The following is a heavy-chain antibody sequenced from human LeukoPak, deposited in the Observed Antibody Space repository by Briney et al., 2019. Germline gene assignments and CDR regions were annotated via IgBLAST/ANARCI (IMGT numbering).Heavy chain of an antibody. Sequence: SETLSLTCTVSGDSISSSSYYWGWIRPPPGKGRVWIGSIYYSVTTYYNPSLKSRVTISVDTSKNQFSLKLSSVTAADTAVYYCARDRLRWPKIDYWGQGTLVTVSS. CDR2: IYYSVTT. J-gene: IGHJ4*02. D-gene: IGHD4-23*01. V-gene: IGHV4-39*07. CDR1: GDSISSSSYY. CDR3: ARDRLRWPKIDY.